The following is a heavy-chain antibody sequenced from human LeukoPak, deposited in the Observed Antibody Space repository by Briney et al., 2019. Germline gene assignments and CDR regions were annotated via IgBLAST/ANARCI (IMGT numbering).Heavy chain of an antibody. D-gene: IGHD3-3*01. CDR1: GFTFSSYA. CDR2: ISYDGSNK. J-gene: IGHJ4*02. Sequence: GRSLRLSCAASGFTFSSYAMHWVRQAPGKGLEWVAVISYDGSNKYYADSVKGRFTISRDNSKNTLYLQMNSLRAEDTAVYYCARDYDFWISGPDYRGQGTLVTVSS. CDR3: ARDYDFWISGPDY. V-gene: IGHV3-30-3*01.